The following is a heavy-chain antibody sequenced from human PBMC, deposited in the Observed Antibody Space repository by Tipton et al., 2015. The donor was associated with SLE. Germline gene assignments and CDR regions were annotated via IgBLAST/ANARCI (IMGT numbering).Heavy chain of an antibody. V-gene: IGHV3-43*01. Sequence: SLRLSCAASGFTFDDYTMHWVRQAPGTGLEWVSLISWDGGSTYYADSVKGRFTISRDNSKNSLYLQMNSLRTEDTALYYCAKDFGPWYSSGWYGIDYWGQGTLVTVSS. J-gene: IGHJ4*02. CDR1: GFTFDDYT. CDR2: ISWDGGST. CDR3: AKDFGPWYSSGWYGIDY. D-gene: IGHD6-19*01.